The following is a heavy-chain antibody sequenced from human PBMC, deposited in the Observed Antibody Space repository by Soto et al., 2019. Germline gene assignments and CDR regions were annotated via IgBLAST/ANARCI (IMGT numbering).Heavy chain of an antibody. J-gene: IGHJ4*01. V-gene: IGHV3-15*07. Sequence: GGSLRLSCAASGFTFSTAWINGVRQAPGKGLEWVGRIESKIDGGTTDFAASVKGRFAISRDDSTDMVYLQMNSLKPEDTAMYYCTTDSLFTMILVRFELWGHGTQVTVSS. CDR2: IESKIDGGTT. CDR1: GFTFSTAW. CDR3: TTDSLFTMILVRFEL. D-gene: IGHD3-22*01.